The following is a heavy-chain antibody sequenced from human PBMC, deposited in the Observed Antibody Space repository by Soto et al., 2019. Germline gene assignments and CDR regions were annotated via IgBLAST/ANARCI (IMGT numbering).Heavy chain of an antibody. CDR2: IDPSDSYT. CDR1: GYSFTSYW. D-gene: IGHD3-22*01. J-gene: IGHJ5*02. Sequence: VESLKISCNGSGYSFTSYWISWVRQMPGKGLEWMGRIDPSDSYTNYSPSFQGHVTISADKSISTAYLQWSSLKASDTAMYYCARHLGSSGYAWGQGTLVTVSS. V-gene: IGHV5-10-1*01. CDR3: ARHLGSSGYA.